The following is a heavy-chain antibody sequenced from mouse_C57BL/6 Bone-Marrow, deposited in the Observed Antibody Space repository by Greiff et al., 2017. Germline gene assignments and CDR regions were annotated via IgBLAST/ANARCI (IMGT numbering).Heavy chain of an antibody. CDR1: GFHIKDDY. CDR3: SRMAY. V-gene: IGHV14-4*01. CDR2: IDPENGDT. J-gene: IGHJ3*01. Sequence: VQLQQSGAELVRPGASVKLSCTASGFHIKDDYMHLVKQRPEQGLEWIGWIDPENGDTEYASKFQGKATITVDTSSNTAYRQPSRLTSEDTAVYYCSRMAYWGRGTGVTVSA.